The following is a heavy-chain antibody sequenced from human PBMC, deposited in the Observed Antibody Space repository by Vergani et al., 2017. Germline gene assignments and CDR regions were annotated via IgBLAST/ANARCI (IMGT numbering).Heavy chain of an antibody. V-gene: IGHV2-5*02. Sequence: QITLKESGPTLVKPTQPLTLTCTFSGFSLSTSGVGVGWIRQPPGKALEWLALIYWDDDKRYSPSLKSRLTITKDTSKNQVVLTMTNMDPVDTATYYCAHRPKAAGTFRWFDPWGQGTLVTVSS. J-gene: IGHJ5*02. CDR3: AHRPKAAGTFRWFDP. CDR2: IYWDDDK. CDR1: GFSLSTSGVG. D-gene: IGHD6-13*01.